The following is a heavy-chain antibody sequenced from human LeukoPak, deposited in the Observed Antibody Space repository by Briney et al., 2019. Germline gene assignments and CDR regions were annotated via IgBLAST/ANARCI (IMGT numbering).Heavy chain of an antibody. J-gene: IGHJ6*03. Sequence: PSETLSLTCTVSGGSISSSSYYWGWIRQPPGKGLEWIGSIYYSGSTYYNPSLKSRVTISVDTSKNQFSLKLSSVTAADTAVYYCARAYSGTYGLGYYYMDVWGKGTTVTVSS. D-gene: IGHD1-26*01. CDR3: ARAYSGTYGLGYYYMDV. V-gene: IGHV4-39*07. CDR1: GGSISSSSYY. CDR2: IYYSGST.